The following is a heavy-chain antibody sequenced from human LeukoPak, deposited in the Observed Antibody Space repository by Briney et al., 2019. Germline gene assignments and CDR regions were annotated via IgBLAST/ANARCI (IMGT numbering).Heavy chain of an antibody. CDR1: GGSISSSSYY. V-gene: IGHV4-39*01. CDR3: ARRGYSSSWPTFDY. J-gene: IGHJ4*02. Sequence: SETLSLTXTVSGGSISSSSYYWGWIGQPPGKGLQWIGSIYYSGSTYYNPSLKSRVTISVDTSKNQFSLKLSSVTAADTAVYYCARRGYSSSWPTFDYWGQGTLVTVSS. CDR2: IYYSGST. D-gene: IGHD6-13*01.